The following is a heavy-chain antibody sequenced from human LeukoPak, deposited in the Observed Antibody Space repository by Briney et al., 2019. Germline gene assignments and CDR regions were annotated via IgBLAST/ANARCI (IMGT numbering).Heavy chain of an antibody. CDR2: INPNSGGT. CDR1: GYTFTGYY. V-gene: IGHV1-2*02. D-gene: IGHD3-16*02. Sequence: GASVKVSCKASGYTFTGYYMHWVRQAPGQGLEWMGWINPNSGGTNYAQKFQGRATMTRDTSISTAYMELSRLRSDDTAVYYCARSFRDYVWGSYRYTGGYAFDIWGQGTMVTVSS. J-gene: IGHJ3*02. CDR3: ARSFRDYVWGSYRYTGGYAFDI.